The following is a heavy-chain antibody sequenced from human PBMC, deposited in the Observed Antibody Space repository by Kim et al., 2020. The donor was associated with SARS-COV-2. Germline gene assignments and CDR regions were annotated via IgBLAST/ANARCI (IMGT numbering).Heavy chain of an antibody. CDR3: ARASGVYYYDSSGPEWY. D-gene: IGHD3-22*01. CDR2: IIPIIGIA. V-gene: IGHV1-69*04. J-gene: IGHJ4*02. CDR1: GGTFSSYA. Sequence: SVKVSCKASGGTFSSYAMSWVRQAPGQGLEWMGRIIPIIGIANYAQKFQGRVTITADKSTSTAYMELSSLRSEDTAVYYCARASGVYYYDSSGPEWYWGQGTLVTVSS.